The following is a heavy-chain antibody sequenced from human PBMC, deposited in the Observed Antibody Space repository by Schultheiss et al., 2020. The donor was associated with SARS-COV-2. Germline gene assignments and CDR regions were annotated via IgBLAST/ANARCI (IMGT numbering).Heavy chain of an antibody. Sequence: GESLKISCAASGFTFSNAWMSWVRQAPGKGLEWVAVIWYDGSNKYYADSVKGRFTISRDNSKNTVYLQMNSLRAEDTAVYYCARDDLYSSGGGMDVWGQGTTVTVSS. CDR2: IWYDGSNK. D-gene: IGHD6-19*01. V-gene: IGHV3-33*08. J-gene: IGHJ6*02. CDR3: ARDDLYSSGGGMDV. CDR1: GFTFSNAW.